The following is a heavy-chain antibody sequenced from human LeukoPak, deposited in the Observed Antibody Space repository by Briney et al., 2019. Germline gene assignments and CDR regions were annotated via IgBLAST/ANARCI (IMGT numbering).Heavy chain of an antibody. D-gene: IGHD3-3*01. CDR3: VRGRSILRFLEWSAGTNYFDY. J-gene: IGHJ4*02. CDR1: GYTFTSYD. V-gene: IGHV1-8*03. Sequence: ASVKVSCKASGYTFTSYDINWVRQATGQGLEWMGWMNPNSGNTGYAQKFQGRVTITRNTSISTAYMELSSLRSEDTAVYYCVRGRSILRFLEWSAGTNYFDYWGQGTLVTVSS. CDR2: MNPNSGNT.